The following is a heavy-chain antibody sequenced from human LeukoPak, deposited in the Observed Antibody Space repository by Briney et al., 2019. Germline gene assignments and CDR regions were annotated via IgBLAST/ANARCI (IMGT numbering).Heavy chain of an antibody. CDR2: IIPIFGTA. CDR3: ARDRDGYYYDSSAPGAFDY. J-gene: IGHJ4*02. Sequence: ASVKVSCKASGYTFTSYGISWVRQAPGQGLEWMGGIIPIFGTANYAQKFQGRVTITADESTSTAYMELSSLRSEDTAVYYCARDRDGYYYDSSAPGAFDYWGQGTLVTVSS. D-gene: IGHD3-22*01. CDR1: GYTFTSYG. V-gene: IGHV1-69*13.